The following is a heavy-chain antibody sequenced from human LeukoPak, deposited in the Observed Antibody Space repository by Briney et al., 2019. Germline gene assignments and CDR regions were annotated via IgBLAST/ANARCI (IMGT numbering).Heavy chain of an antibody. D-gene: IGHD5-12*01. CDR3: ARFGYSGWNLEN. Sequence: GGSLRLSCAASGFTFSNYGMHWVRQAPGKGLEWVANINQGGGVKYYVDSVKGRFTISRDDTESSLYVQMNSLRDEDTAVYYCARFGYSGWNLENWGQGTLVTVSS. J-gene: IGHJ4*02. V-gene: IGHV3-7*02. CDR2: INQGGGVK. CDR1: GFTFSNYG.